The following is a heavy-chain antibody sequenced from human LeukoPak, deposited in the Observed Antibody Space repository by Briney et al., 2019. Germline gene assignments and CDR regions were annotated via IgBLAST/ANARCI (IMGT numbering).Heavy chain of an antibody. D-gene: IGHD6-19*01. CDR2: ISYDGSNK. Sequence: PGRSLRLSCAASGFTFSSYAMHWVRQAPGKGLEWVAVISYDGSNKYYADSVKGRFTISRDNSKNTLYLQMNSLRDEDTAVYYCAKSKGASGWPGFDYWGQGTLVTVSS. CDR1: GFTFSSYA. CDR3: AKSKGASGWPGFDY. J-gene: IGHJ4*02. V-gene: IGHV3-30*04.